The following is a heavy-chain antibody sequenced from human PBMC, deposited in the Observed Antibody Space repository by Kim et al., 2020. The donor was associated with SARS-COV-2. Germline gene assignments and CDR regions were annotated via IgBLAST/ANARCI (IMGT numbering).Heavy chain of an antibody. CDR2: INPSGGST. Sequence: ASVKVSYKASGYTFTSYYMHWVRQAPGQGLEWMGIINPSGGSTSYAQKFQGRVTMTRDTSTSTVYMELSSLRSEDTAVYYCARDLSRFVDLWGIVGASPLSNGMDVWGQGTKVTVSS. CDR1: GYTFTSYY. D-gene: IGHD1-26*01. V-gene: IGHV1-46*01. J-gene: IGHJ6*02. CDR3: ARDLSRFVDLWGIVGASPLSNGMDV.